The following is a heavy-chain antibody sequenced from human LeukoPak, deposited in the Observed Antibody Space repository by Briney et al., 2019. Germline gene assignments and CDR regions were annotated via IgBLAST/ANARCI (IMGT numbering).Heavy chain of an antibody. CDR3: ARRWGLLYSYDY. CDR2: IYYSGST. CDR1: GGSISSSSYY. D-gene: IGHD5-18*01. V-gene: IGHV4-39*01. Sequence: KSSETLSLTCTVSGGSISSSSYYWGWIRQPPGKGLEWIGSIYYSGSTYYNPSLKSRVTISVDTSKNQFSLKLSSVTAADTAVYYCARRWGLLYSYDYWGQGTLVTVSS. J-gene: IGHJ4*02.